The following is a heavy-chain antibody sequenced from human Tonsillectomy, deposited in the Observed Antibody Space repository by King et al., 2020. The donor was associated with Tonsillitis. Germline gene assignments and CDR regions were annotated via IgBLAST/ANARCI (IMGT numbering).Heavy chain of an antibody. CDR2: ISSYNGNT. V-gene: IGHV1-18*04. CDR3: ARKGCRNFQGFFDY. Sequence: QLVQSGGEAKKPGASVKVSCKASGYTFTSYGISWVRQAPGQGLEWMGWISSYNGNTNYAQKLQARVTMTTDTSTSTASMEVRSLRSDDTAVYYCARKGCRNFQGFFDYWGQGTLVTVSS. J-gene: IGHJ4*02. CDR1: GYTFTSYG. D-gene: IGHD2/OR15-2a*01.